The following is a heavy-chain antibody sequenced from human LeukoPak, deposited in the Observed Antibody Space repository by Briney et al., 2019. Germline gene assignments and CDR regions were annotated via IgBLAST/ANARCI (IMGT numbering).Heavy chain of an antibody. CDR2: IYYSGST. CDR3: ARVRSGGYYLEEDAFDI. D-gene: IGHD3-22*01. V-gene: IGHV4-59*11. CDR1: GGSISSHY. Sequence: PSETLSLTCTVSGGSISSHYWSWIRQPPGKGLEWIGYIYYSGSTNYNPSLKSRVTISVDTSKNQFSLKLSSVTAADTAVYYCARVRSGGYYLEEDAFDIWGQGTMVTVSS. J-gene: IGHJ3*02.